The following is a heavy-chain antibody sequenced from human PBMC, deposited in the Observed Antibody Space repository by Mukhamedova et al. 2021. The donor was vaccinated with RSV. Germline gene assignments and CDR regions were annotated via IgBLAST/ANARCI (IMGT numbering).Heavy chain of an antibody. Sequence: VKGRFTISRDNAKNSLYLQMNSLRAEDMAVYYCARDRCGGYEDQWCQGTLVTVSS. V-gene: IGHV3-11*06. CDR3: ARDRCGGYEDQ. J-gene: IGHJ4*02. D-gene: IGHD1-26*01.